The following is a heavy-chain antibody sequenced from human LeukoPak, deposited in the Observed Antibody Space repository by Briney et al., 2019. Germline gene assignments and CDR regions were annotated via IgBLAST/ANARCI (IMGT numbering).Heavy chain of an antibody. D-gene: IGHD3-10*02. J-gene: IGHJ6*04. CDR3: AELGITMIGGV. V-gene: IGHV3-48*03. CDR1: GFTFSSYE. Sequence: PPGGSLRLSCAASGFTFSSYEMNLVRQAPGKGLEWVSYISSSGSTIYYANSVKGRFTISRDNAKNSLYLQMKRLRAEDTAVYYCAELGITMIGGVWGKGTTVTISS. CDR2: ISSSGSTI.